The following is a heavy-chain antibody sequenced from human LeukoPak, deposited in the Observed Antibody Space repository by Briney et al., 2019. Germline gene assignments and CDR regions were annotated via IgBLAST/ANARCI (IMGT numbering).Heavy chain of an antibody. CDR2: IHHSGGS. V-gene: IGHV4-4*02. Sequence: SETLSLTCAVSGDSVSGSFCWWCVRQPPHKGLEWIGGIHHSGGSNYNPSLESRVIISLDGSKNLLSLELSSVTAADTAVYYCVRHSGWYFGYWGQGTLVTVSS. CDR1: GDSVSGSFC. D-gene: IGHD6-19*01. CDR3: VRHSGWYFGY. J-gene: IGHJ4*02.